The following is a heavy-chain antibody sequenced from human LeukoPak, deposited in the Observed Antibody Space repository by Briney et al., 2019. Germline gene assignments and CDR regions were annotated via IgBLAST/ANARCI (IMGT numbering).Heavy chain of an antibody. Sequence: ASVKVSCKASGYTFTGYYMHWVRQAPRQGLEWIGWVNPNSGGKNYAQKFQDRVTMTGDTSISTAYMELSRLRSDDTAVYYCARGAVAGSLVYFDYWGQGTLVTVSS. CDR3: ARGAVAGSLVYFDY. CDR2: VNPNSGGK. V-gene: IGHV1-2*02. CDR1: GYTFTGYY. J-gene: IGHJ4*02. D-gene: IGHD6-19*01.